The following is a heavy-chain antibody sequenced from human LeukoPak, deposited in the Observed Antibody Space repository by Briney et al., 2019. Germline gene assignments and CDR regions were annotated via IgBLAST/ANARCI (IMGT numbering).Heavy chain of an antibody. CDR1: GFTFSSYS. V-gene: IGHV3-21*01. D-gene: IGHD6-19*01. CDR3: ARVPQWLVLFSWFDP. Sequence: GGSLRLSCAASGFTFSSYSMSWVRQAPGKGLEWVSSISSSSSYIYYADSVKGRFTISRDNAKNSLYLQMNSLRAEDTAVYYCARVPQWLVLFSWFDPWGQGTLVTVSS. J-gene: IGHJ5*02. CDR2: ISSSSSYI.